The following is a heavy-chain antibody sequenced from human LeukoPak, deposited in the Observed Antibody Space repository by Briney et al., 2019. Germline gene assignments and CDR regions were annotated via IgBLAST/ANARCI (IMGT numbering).Heavy chain of an antibody. Sequence: PGGSLRLSCAASRFTFSTYWMHWVRQAPGKGLVWVSRIDSDGNSTAYADSVKGRFTISRDNAKNTLYLQMNSLRAEDTAVYYCASEGTTGTTWGPDYWGQGTLVTVSS. CDR2: IDSDGNST. V-gene: IGHV3-74*01. J-gene: IGHJ4*02. D-gene: IGHD1-1*01. CDR3: ASEGTTGTTWGPDY. CDR1: RFTFSTYW.